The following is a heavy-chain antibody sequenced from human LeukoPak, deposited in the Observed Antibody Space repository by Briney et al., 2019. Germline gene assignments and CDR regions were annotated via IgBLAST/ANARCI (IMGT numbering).Heavy chain of an antibody. V-gene: IGHV1-24*01. CDR2: YDPEDDET. CDR1: GYTLTELS. Sequence: ASVKVSCKVSGYTLTELSMHWVRQAPGKGLEWMGGYDPEDDETIYAQRFQGRVTMTEDTSTDTAYMELTSLRSEDTAVYYCATAVYFGESPYFDWWGQGTLVTVSS. D-gene: IGHD3-10*01. J-gene: IGHJ4*02. CDR3: ATAVYFGESPYFDW.